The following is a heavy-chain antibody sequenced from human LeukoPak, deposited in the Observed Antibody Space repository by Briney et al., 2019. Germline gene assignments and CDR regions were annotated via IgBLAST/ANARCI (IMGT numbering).Heavy chain of an antibody. CDR2: ISGSGGST. D-gene: IGHD2-21*02. CDR1: GFTFSSYA. V-gene: IGHV3-23*01. CDR3: AKDPSVVTAFYFDY. J-gene: IGHJ4*02. Sequence: GGSPRLSCAASGFTFSSYAMTWVRQAPGKGLEWVSAISGSGGSTYYADSVKGRFTISRDNSKNTLYLQMNSLRAEETAVYYCAKDPSVVTAFYFDYWGQGTLVTVSS.